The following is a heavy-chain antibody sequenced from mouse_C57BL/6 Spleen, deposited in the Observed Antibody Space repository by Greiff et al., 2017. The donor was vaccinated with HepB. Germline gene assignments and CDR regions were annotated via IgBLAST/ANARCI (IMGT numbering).Heavy chain of an antibody. CDR2: IRSKSSNYAT. J-gene: IGHJ3*01. V-gene: IGHV10-3*01. CDR1: GFTFNTYA. Sequence: EVQLVESGGGLVQPKGSLKLSCAASGFTFNTYAMHWVRQAPGKGLEWVARIRSKSSNYATYYADSVKDRFTISRDDSQSMLYLQMNNLKTEDTAMYYCVRERASYYYGSSSFAYWGQGTLVTVSA. D-gene: IGHD1-1*01. CDR3: VRERASYYYGSSSFAY.